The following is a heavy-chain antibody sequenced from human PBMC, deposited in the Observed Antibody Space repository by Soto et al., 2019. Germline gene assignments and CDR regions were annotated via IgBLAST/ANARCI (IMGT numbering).Heavy chain of an antibody. CDR2: ISGSGGST. CDR1: GFTFSSYA. Sequence: GGSLRLSCAASGFTFSSYAMSWVRQAPGKGLEWVSAISGSGGSTYYADSVKGRFTISRDNSKNTLYLQMNSLRAEDTAVYYCAKEPPTLPFVESRGYFDYWGQGTLVTVSS. V-gene: IGHV3-23*01. CDR3: AKEPPTLPFVESRGYFDY. J-gene: IGHJ4*02. D-gene: IGHD3-3*01.